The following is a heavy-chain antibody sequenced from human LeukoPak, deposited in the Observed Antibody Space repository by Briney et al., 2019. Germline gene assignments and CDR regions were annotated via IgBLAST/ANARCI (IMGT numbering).Heavy chain of an antibody. Sequence: ASVKVSCKASGYTFTGYYMHWVRQAPGQGLEWMGWIYPNSGATKYAQKFQGRVTMTRDTSISTAYTELSGLRSDDTAVYYCGTLLSNGPFDYWGQGSLVTASS. V-gene: IGHV1-2*02. CDR3: GTLLSNGPFDY. J-gene: IGHJ4*02. CDR2: IYPNSGAT. CDR1: GYTFTGYY.